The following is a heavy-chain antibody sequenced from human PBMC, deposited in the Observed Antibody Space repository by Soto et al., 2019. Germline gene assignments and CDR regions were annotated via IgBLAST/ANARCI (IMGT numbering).Heavy chain of an antibody. Sequence: SETLSLTCTVSGGSISSGDYYWSWIRQPPGKGLEWIGYIYYSGSTNYNPSLKSRVTISLDTSKNQFSLKLSSVTAADTAVYYCAACLAGNWFDPWGQGTLVTVSS. CDR1: GGSISSGDYY. V-gene: IGHV4-61*08. CDR3: AACLAGNWFDP. J-gene: IGHJ5*02. D-gene: IGHD3-3*02. CDR2: IYYSGST.